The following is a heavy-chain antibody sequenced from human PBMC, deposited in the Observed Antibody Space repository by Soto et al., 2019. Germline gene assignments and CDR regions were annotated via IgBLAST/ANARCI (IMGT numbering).Heavy chain of an antibody. J-gene: IGHJ6*03. V-gene: IGHV3-23*01. CDR2: ISGSGGST. Sequence: GGSLRLSCAASGFTFSSYAMSWVRQAPGKGLEWVSAISGSGGSTYYADSVKGRFTISRDNSKNTLYLQMNSLRAEDTAVYYCAKAARYDILTGYYIHTRYYYMDVWGKGTTVTVSS. CDR1: GFTFSSYA. CDR3: AKAARYDILTGYYIHTRYYYMDV. D-gene: IGHD3-9*01.